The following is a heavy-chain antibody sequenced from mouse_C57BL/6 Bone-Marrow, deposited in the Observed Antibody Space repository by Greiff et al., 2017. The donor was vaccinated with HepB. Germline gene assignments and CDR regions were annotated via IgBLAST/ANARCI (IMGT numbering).Heavy chain of an antibody. Sequence: VKLVESGAELMKPGASVKLSCKATGYTFTGYWIEWVQQRPGHGLEWIGEILPGSGSTNYHEKFKGKATFTADTSYNTAYMQLSSLTTEDSAIYYCARGEYDALFAYWGQGTLVTVSA. CDR1: GYTFTGYW. V-gene: IGHV1-9*01. D-gene: IGHD2-14*01. J-gene: IGHJ3*01. CDR3: ARGEYDALFAY. CDR2: ILPGSGST.